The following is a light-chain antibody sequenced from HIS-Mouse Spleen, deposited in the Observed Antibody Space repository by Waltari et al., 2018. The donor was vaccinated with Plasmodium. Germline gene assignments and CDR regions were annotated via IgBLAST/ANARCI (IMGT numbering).Light chain of an antibody. CDR1: SSHVGGYYF. V-gene: IGLV2-11*01. CDR2: DVS. CDR3: CSYAGSYTYV. J-gene: IGLJ1*01. Sequence: QSALTQPLSVSGSPGQSVPLSCTDTSSHVGGYYFVSWYQHHPGKAPKLRIYDVSKRPSGVPDRVSGSKSGNTASLTISGLQAEDEADYYCCSYAGSYTYVFGTGTKVTVL.